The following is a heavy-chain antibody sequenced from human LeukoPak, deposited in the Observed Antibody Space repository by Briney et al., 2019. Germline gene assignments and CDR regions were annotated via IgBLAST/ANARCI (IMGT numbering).Heavy chain of an antibody. CDR1: GFTSTTSS. Sequence: GRCLRPSCAASGFTSTTSSTHWVRHAPGGGLEWVARIDSDDSRTIYAASVKDRFTISRDDAKNTLYLQMNRLRAEDTAVYYCARGFGRSGYPGDYYDYMDVWGKGTTVTVSS. CDR2: IDSDDSRT. V-gene: IGHV3-74*01. D-gene: IGHD3-3*01. CDR3: ARGFGRSGYPGDYYDYMDV. J-gene: IGHJ6*03.